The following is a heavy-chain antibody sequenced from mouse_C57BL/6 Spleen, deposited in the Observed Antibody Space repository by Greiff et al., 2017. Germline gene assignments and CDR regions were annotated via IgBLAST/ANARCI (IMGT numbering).Heavy chain of an antibody. J-gene: IGHJ3*01. CDR1: GYAFSSSW. Sequence: QVQLQQSGPELVKPGASVKISCKASGYAFSSSWMNWVKQRPGKGLEWIGRIYPGDGDTNYNGQFKGKATLTVDKSFSTAYMQLSSLTSEDSAVYFCARFYDCDGDDGFAYWGQGTLVTVSA. CDR3: ARFYDCDGDDGFAY. CDR2: IYPGDGDT. D-gene: IGHD2-4*01. V-gene: IGHV1-82*01.